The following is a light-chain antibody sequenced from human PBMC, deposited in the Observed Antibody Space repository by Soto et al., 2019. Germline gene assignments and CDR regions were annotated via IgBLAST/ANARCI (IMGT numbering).Light chain of an antibody. J-gene: IGKJ4*01. V-gene: IGKV1-5*03. Sequence: DIQMTQSPSTLSASVGERVTITCRASQSISSWLAWYQQKPGQAPKLLIHKASSLASGVPSRFSGSGSGTEFTLTISNLQPDDFATYYCQQYNSYPLTFGGGTKVELK. CDR3: QQYNSYPLT. CDR1: QSISSW. CDR2: KAS.